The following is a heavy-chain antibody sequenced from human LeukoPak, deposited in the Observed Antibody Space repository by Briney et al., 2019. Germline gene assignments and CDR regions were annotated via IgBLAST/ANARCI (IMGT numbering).Heavy chain of an antibody. Sequence: SETLSLTCTVSGDSINNNYWNWVRQPPGKGMEWIGCVSYSGSTTYNPSVKSRVIISLDTSNNHFSLILTSVTAADTPVYYCATYQSGAGSFEYWGQGTLVTVSS. D-gene: IGHD6-19*01. J-gene: IGHJ4*02. V-gene: IGHV4-59*01. CDR3: ATYQSGAGSFEY. CDR2: VSYSGST. CDR1: GDSINNNY.